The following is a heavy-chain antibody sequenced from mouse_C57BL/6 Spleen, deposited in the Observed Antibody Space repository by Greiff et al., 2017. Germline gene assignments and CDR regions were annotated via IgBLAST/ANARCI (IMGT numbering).Heavy chain of an antibody. Sequence: EVKLVESGGDLVKPGGSLKLSCAASGFTFSSYGMSWVRQTPDKRLEWVATISSGGSYTYYPDSVKGRFTISRDNAKNTLYLQMSSLKSEDTAMYYCARGVYYDGSRGGYFDVWGTGTTVTVSS. CDR2: ISSGGSYT. V-gene: IGHV5-6*02. J-gene: IGHJ1*03. CDR3: ARGVYYDGSRGGYFDV. D-gene: IGHD1-1*01. CDR1: GFTFSSYG.